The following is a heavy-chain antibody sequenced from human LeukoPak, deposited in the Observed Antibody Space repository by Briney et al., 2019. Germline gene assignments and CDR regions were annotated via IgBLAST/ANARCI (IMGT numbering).Heavy chain of an antibody. Sequence: PGGSLRLSCTASGFTFSTYWIHWVRQAPGKGLVWVSQIKFDGSLASYADSAKGRFTISRDNAKNTLYLQMNSLGTEDTAVYYCVTGHYDSRMYFDLWGRGTLVTVSS. CDR1: GFTFSTYW. V-gene: IGHV3-74*01. CDR2: IKFDGSLA. J-gene: IGHJ2*01. CDR3: VTGHYDSRMYFDL. D-gene: IGHD3-16*01.